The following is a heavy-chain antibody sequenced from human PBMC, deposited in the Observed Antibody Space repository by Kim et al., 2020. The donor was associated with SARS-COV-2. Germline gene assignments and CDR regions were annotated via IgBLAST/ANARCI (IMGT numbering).Heavy chain of an antibody. Sequence: GGSLRLSCAASGFTFSSYGMHWVRQAPGKGLEWVAVISYDGSNKYYADSVKGRFTISRDNSKNTLYLQMNSLRAEDTAVYYCAKEEGLRFLEWLSHYYYGMDVWGQGTTVTVSS. V-gene: IGHV3-30*18. CDR3: AKEEGLRFLEWLSHYYYGMDV. CDR2: ISYDGSNK. CDR1: GFTFSSYG. J-gene: IGHJ6*02. D-gene: IGHD3-3*01.